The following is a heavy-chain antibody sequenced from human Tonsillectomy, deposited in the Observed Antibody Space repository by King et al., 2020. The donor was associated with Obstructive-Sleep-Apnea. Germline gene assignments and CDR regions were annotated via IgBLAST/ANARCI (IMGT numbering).Heavy chain of an antibody. J-gene: IGHJ2*01. CDR2: IYYSGST. CDR3: ARTLSIAAAGTGWYFDL. D-gene: IGHD6-13*01. V-gene: IGHV4-59*01. CDR1: GCSISSYY. Sequence: VQLQESGPGLVKPSETLSLTCTVSGCSISSYYWSWIRQHPGKGLEWIGYIYYSGSTNYNPSLMSRVTLSLDTANNQFSLKLSSVTAADTAVYYCARTLSIAAAGTGWYFDLWGRGTLVTVSS.